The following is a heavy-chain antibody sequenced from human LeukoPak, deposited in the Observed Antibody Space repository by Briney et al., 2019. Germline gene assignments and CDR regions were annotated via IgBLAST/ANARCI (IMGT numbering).Heavy chain of an antibody. J-gene: IGHJ2*01. V-gene: IGHV3-7*05. Sequence: PGGPLRLSCAGSGFMFSSYWIYWVRQAPGKGLESVANITQDGSQIHYVDSVKGRFTISRDNAQNSVYLQMNSLRVEDTAVYYCARDSGEYSFGGFWYFDVWGRGTLVTVSS. CDR1: GFMFSSYW. D-gene: IGHD5-18*01. CDR2: ITQDGSQI. CDR3: ARDSGEYSFGGFWYFDV.